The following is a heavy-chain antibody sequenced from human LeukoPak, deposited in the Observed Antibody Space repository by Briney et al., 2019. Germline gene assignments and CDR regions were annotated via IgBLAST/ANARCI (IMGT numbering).Heavy chain of an antibody. CDR3: ARGGSLRRTVTTLGY. CDR1: GYTFTSYD. CDR2: MNPNSGNT. D-gene: IGHD4-17*01. Sequence: ASVKVSCKASGYTFTSYDINWVRQATGQGLEWMGWMNPNSGNTGYAQKFQGRVTMTRNTSTSTAYMELSSLRSEGTAVYYCARGGSLRRTVTTLGYWGQGTLVTVSS. V-gene: IGHV1-8*01. J-gene: IGHJ4*02.